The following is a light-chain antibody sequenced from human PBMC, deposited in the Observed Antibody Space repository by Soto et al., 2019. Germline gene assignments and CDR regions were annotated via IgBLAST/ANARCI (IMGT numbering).Light chain of an antibody. CDR1: SSDVGSYNL. CDR3: CSYAGSSFVV. J-gene: IGLJ2*01. V-gene: IGLV2-23*02. CDR2: EVS. Sequence: QSALTQPASVSGSPGQSITISCTGTSSDVGSYNLVSWYQQHPGKAPKLMIYEVSKRPSGVSNRFSGSKSGNTASLTISGRQAEDAADYYCCSYAGSSFVVFGGGTKLTVL.